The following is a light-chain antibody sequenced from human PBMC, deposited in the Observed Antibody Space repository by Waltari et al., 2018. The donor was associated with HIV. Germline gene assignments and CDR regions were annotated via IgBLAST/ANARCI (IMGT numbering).Light chain of an antibody. CDR3: QQLNSYRT. J-gene: IGKJ1*01. Sequence: IKLTQSPSLLSASVADRVTITFRASPGMGSYLAWYQQKPGKAPKLLIYAASTLQSGGPSRFSGSGSGTEFTPTISSLQPEDFATYYCQQLNSYRTFGQGTKVEIK. CDR1: PGMGSY. V-gene: IGKV1-9*01. CDR2: AAS.